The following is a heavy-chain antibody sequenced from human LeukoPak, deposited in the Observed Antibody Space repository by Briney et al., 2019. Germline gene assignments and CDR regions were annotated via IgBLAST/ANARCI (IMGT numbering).Heavy chain of an antibody. CDR3: TRSTNLEAFDI. CDR1: GGPVSSGTYY. CDR2: IYYSGST. V-gene: IGHV4-61*01. J-gene: IGHJ3*02. D-gene: IGHD2-8*01. Sequence: ETLSLTCPVSGGPVSSGTYYWSWIRQPPGKGLEWIGYIYYSGSTNYNPSLKSRVTISVDTSKNQCSLKLSSVTTADTAVYYCTRSTNLEAFDIWGQGTMVTVSS.